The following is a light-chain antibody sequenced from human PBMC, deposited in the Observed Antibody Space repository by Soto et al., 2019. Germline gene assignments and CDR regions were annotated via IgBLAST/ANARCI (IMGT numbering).Light chain of an antibody. V-gene: IGLV2-14*01. J-gene: IGLJ2*01. CDR1: SSDIGAYTY. CDR2: DVS. CDR3: SSYTSSNSHVL. Sequence: QSALTQPASVSGSPGQSITISCTGTSSDIGAYTYVSWYQQHPGKAPKLIIYDVSSRPSGVSNRFSGSKSGNTASLTISGLQAEDGADYYCSSYTSSNSHVLFGGGTKLTVL.